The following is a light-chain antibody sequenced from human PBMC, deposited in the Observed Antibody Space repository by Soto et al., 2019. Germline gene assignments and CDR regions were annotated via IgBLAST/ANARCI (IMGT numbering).Light chain of an antibody. CDR1: QSVWKDY. J-gene: IGKJ4*01. CDR2: GAS. CDR3: QQYATSPYT. Sequence: EIVLTQSPGTQSLSPERRATLSCTASQSVWKDYLAWYQQKPGQAPRLLVYGASSRAAGIPDRFSGSGSGTDFTLTISRLEPEDFAMYFCQQYATSPYTFGGGTKVDI. V-gene: IGKV3-20*01.